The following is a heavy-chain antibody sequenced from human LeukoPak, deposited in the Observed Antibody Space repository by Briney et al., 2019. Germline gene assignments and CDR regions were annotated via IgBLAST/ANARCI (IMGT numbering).Heavy chain of an antibody. CDR1: GGSISSSNW. CDR2: IYHSGST. Sequence: PSETLSLTCAVSGGSISSSNWWNWVRQPPGKGLEWIGEIYHSGSTNYNPSLKSRVTISVDKSKNQFSLKLSSVTAADTAVYYCARLGGYFDWLPLYYYYMDVWGKGTTVTVSS. J-gene: IGHJ6*03. CDR3: ARLGGYFDWLPLYYYYMDV. D-gene: IGHD3-9*01. V-gene: IGHV4-4*02.